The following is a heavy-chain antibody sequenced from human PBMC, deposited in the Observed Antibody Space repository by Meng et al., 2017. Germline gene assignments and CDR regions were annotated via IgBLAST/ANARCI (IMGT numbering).Heavy chain of an antibody. CDR3: ARTALYGDYVDY. J-gene: IGHJ4*02. Sequence: QVQLVQSGVESKKPGASVKVACKASGYTFTSYAMNWVRQPPGELLEWRGWIDTNTGNPTYAQGFTGRFVFALDTSVSTAYLQISSLKAEDTAVYYCARTALYGDYVDYWGQGTLVTVSS. D-gene: IGHD4-17*01. V-gene: IGHV7-4-1*02. CDR1: GYTFTSYA. CDR2: IDTNTGNP.